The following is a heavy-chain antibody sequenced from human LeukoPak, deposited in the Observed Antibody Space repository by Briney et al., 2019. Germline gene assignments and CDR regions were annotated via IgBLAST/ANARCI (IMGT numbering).Heavy chain of an antibody. J-gene: IGHJ3*02. CDR3: ARAGGGPIAAAGRGAFDI. CDR2: ISSSSNII. Sequence: GGSLRLSCAASGFTFSSYGMNWVRQAPGKGLEWVSYISSSSNIIYYADSVKGRFTISRDNAKNSLYLQMNSLRVEDTAVYYCARAGGGPIAAAGRGAFDIWGQGTMVTVSS. CDR1: GFTFSSYG. V-gene: IGHV3-48*04. D-gene: IGHD6-13*01.